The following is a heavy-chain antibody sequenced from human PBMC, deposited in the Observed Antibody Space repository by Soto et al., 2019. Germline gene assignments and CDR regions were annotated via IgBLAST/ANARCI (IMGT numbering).Heavy chain of an antibody. CDR3: AIPVDTAMVTFVY. V-gene: IGHV1-46*01. Sequence: ASVKVSCKASGYTFTSYYMHWVRQAPGQGLEWMGIINPSGGSTSYAQKFQGRVTMTRDTSTSTVYMELSSPRSEDTAVYYCAIPVDTAMVTFVYWGQGTLVTGS. D-gene: IGHD5-18*01. J-gene: IGHJ4*02. CDR2: INPSGGST. CDR1: GYTFTSYY.